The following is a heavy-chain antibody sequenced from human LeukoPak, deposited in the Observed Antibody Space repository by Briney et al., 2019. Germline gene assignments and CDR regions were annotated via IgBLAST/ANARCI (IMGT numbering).Heavy chain of an antibody. CDR3: LRGTTRDYGDFDF. D-gene: IGHD1-26*01. Sequence: ASVKVSCKASGYTFTSYDFNWVRQATGQGLEWLGWMNPDNGNTGYAQIFQGRVTMTRDTSISTAYMELSSLRSEDTAVYYCLRGTTRDYGDFDFWGQGTLVTVSS. CDR2: MNPDNGNT. CDR1: GYTFTSYD. J-gene: IGHJ4*02. V-gene: IGHV1-8*01.